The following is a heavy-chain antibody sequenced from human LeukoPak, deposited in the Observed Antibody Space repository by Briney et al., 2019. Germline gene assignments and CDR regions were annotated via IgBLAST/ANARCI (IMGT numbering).Heavy chain of an antibody. D-gene: IGHD1-26*01. CDR1: GFTFSSYA. CDR3: AKAVSGSYVADY. V-gene: IGHV3-30*02. Sequence: GGSLRLSCAASGFTFSSYAMHWVRQAPGKGLEWVAFIRYDGSNKYYADSVKGRFTISRDNSKNTLYLQMNSLRAEDTAVYYCAKAVSGSYVADYWGQGTLVTVSS. J-gene: IGHJ4*02. CDR2: IRYDGSNK.